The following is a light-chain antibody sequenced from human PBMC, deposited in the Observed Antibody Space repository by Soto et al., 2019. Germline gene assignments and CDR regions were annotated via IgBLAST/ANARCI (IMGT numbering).Light chain of an antibody. CDR3: QQYGSSPPYT. V-gene: IGKV3-20*01. Sequence: EIVLTQSPGTLSLSPGERATLSCRASQNVGRNYVAWYQQKPGQAPRLLIFAASGRVTGIPDRFSGSGSGIDFTLTITRLEPEDFALYFCQQYGSSPPYTFGQGTTLEIK. CDR2: AAS. J-gene: IGKJ2*01. CDR1: QNVGRNY.